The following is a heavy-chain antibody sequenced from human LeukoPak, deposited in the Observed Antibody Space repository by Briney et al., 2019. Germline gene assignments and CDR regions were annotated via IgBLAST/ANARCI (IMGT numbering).Heavy chain of an antibody. CDR1: GYSFTSYW. CDR2: IYPGDSGT. Sequence: GESLRISCKGSGYSFTSYWSGWVRQLPGKGLEWMGIIYPGDSGTRYSPSFQGQVTISADKSISTAYLQWSSLKASDTAMYYCARHPGYSSSAADYWGQGTLVTVSS. J-gene: IGHJ4*02. CDR3: ARHPGYSSSAADY. D-gene: IGHD6-13*01. V-gene: IGHV5-51*01.